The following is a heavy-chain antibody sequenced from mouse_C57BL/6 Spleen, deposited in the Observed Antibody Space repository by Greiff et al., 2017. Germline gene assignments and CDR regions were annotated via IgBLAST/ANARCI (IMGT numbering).Heavy chain of an antibody. CDR3: DSCLCSVDY. Sequence: EVKLMESGAELVKPGASVKLSCTASGFNIKDYYMHWVKQRTEQGLEWIGRIDPEDGETKYAPKFQGKATITADTSSNTAYLQLSSLTSADTAVFYCDSCLCSVDYWGKGTRVPVSS. V-gene: IGHV14-2*01. D-gene: IGHD6-2*01. CDR2: IDPEDGET. J-gene: IGHJ4*01. CDR1: GFNIKDYY.